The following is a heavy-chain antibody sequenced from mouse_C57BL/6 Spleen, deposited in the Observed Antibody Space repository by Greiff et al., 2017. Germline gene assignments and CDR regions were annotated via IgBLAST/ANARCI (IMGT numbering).Heavy chain of an antibody. D-gene: IGHD2-4*01. CDR2: IYIGNGYT. V-gene: IGHV1-58*01. J-gene: IGHJ3*01. CDR3: ARSPIYYDYDVGFAY. Sequence: EVKLQESGAELVRPGSSVKMSCKTSGYTFTSYGINWVKQRPGQGLEWIGYIYIGNGYTEYNEKFKGKATLTSDTSSSTAYMQLSSLTSEDSAIYFCARSPIYYDYDVGFAYWGQGTLVTVSA. CDR1: GYTFTSYG.